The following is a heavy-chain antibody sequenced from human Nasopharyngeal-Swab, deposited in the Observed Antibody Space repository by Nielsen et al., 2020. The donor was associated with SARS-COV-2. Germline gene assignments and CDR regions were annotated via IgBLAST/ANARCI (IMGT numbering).Heavy chain of an antibody. Sequence: QTLSLTCAISGDSVSSSSAAWNWIRQSPSRGLEWLGRTYYRSKWYNDYAVSVKSRITINPDTSKNQFSPHLNSVTPEDTAVYYCARARGAYGDYYYYYYTDVWGKGTTVTVSS. CDR3: ARARGAYGDYYYYYYTDV. CDR1: GDSVSSSSAA. CDR2: TYYRSKWYN. D-gene: IGHD4-17*01. V-gene: IGHV6-1*01. J-gene: IGHJ6*03.